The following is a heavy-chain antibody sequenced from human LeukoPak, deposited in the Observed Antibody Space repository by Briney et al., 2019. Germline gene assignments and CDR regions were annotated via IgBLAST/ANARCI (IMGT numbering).Heavy chain of an antibody. D-gene: IGHD2-2*01. J-gene: IGHJ4*02. CDR3: ATGKEAAAMPLFDY. V-gene: IGHV3-23*01. CDR2: ISGSGGST. CDR1: GFTFSSYA. Sequence: PGGSLRLSCAASGFTFSSYAMSWVRQAPGKGLEWVSAISGSGGSTYYADSVKGRFTISRDNSKNTLYLQMNSPRAEDTAVYYCATGKEAAAMPLFDYWGQGTLVTVSS.